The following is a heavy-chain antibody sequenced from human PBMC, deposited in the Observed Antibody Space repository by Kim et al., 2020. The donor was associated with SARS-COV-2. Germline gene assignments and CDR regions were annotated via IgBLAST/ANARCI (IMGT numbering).Heavy chain of an antibody. CDR1: GFTFDDYA. Sequence: GGSLRLSCAASGFTFDDYAMHWVRQAPGKGLEWVSGISWNSGSIGYADSVKGRFTISRDNAKNSLYLQMNSLRAEDTALYYCAKGSSGWSYYFDYWGQGTLVTVSS. V-gene: IGHV3-9*01. J-gene: IGHJ4*02. D-gene: IGHD6-19*01. CDR3: AKGSSGWSYYFDY. CDR2: ISWNSGSI.